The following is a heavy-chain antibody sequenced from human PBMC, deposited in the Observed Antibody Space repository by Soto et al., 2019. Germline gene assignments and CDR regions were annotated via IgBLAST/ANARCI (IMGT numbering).Heavy chain of an antibody. J-gene: IGHJ6*02. CDR1: GFTFSSYA. CDR3: AKELGTAMVPGYYGMDV. D-gene: IGHD5-18*01. Sequence: GGSLRLSCAASGFTFSSYAMSWVRQAPGKGLEWVSAISGSGGSTYYADSVKGRFTISRDNSKNTLYLQMNSLRAEDTAVYYCAKELGTAMVPGYYGMDVWGQGTTVTVSS. V-gene: IGHV3-23*01. CDR2: ISGSGGST.